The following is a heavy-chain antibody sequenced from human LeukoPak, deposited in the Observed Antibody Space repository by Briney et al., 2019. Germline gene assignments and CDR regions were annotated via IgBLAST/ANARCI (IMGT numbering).Heavy chain of an antibody. D-gene: IGHD3-3*01. V-gene: IGHV3-7*01. CDR3: AKYDFWSGYSFDF. CDR2: IEQQDGSEK. Sequence: PGGSLRLSCAASGFTFSSKWMSWVRQAPGKGLESVANIEQQDGSEKYYVDSVKGRFTISRDNAKNSLYLQMNSLRAEDTAVYYCAKYDFWSGYSFDFWGQGTLVTVSS. J-gene: IGHJ4*02. CDR1: GFTFSSKW.